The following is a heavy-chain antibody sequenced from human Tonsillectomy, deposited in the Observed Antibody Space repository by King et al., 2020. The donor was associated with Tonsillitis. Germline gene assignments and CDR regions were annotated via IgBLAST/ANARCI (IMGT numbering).Heavy chain of an antibody. J-gene: IGHJ4*02. CDR3: ARYYGSGTYLDY. CDR2: ISGRGNAF. V-gene: IGHV3-48*03. CDR1: GYTFSSYE. Sequence: VQLVESGGGLVQPGGSLRLSCAASGYTFSSYEMNGVRQAPGMVLMWGLYISGRGNAFYYADSVKGRFTISRDNAKNSLYLQMNSLRAEDTAIYYCARYYGSGTYLDYWGQGTLVTVSS. D-gene: IGHD3-10*01.